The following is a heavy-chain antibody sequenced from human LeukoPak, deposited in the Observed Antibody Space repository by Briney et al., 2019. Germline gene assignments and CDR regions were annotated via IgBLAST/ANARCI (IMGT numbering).Heavy chain of an antibody. J-gene: IGHJ4*02. CDR2: INADGSTA. V-gene: IGHV3-74*01. CDR3: ARGPPNDY. CDR1: GFTFGNSW. Sequence: GGSLRLSCAASGFTFGNSWVHWVRQAPGKGLVWVSLINADGSTATYADSVKGRFTISRDNARNTLSLQMNSLRAEDTAVYYCARGPPNDYWGQGTLVTVSS.